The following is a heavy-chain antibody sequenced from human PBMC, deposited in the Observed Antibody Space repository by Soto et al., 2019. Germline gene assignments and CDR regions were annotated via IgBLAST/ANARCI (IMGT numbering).Heavy chain of an antibody. D-gene: IGHD2-15*01. CDR3: ARDIVVVVAATGNNWFDP. CDR1: GYTFTSCG. CDR2: ISAYNGNT. Sequence: ASVKVSWKASGYTFTSCGISWGRQAPGQGLEWMGWISAYNGNTNYAQKLQGRVTMTTDTSTSTAYMGLRSLRSDDTAVYYCARDIVVVVAATGNNWFDPWGQGTLVTVSS. V-gene: IGHV1-18*04. J-gene: IGHJ5*02.